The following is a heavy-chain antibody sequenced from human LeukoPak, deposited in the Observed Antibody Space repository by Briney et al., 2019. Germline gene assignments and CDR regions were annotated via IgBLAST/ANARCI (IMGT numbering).Heavy chain of an antibody. CDR2: LYDSGRT. CDR1: GCSISSSSYY. J-gene: IGHJ4*02. Sequence: SETLSLPCTVSGCSISSSSYYWGWIRPPPGKGLEWIGSLYDSGRTYYNPSLKSRITISVDTSKNQFSLKLSSVTAADTAVYYCASDFGSSRIRWARGTLVSVSS. D-gene: IGHD6-13*01. V-gene: IGHV4-39*01. CDR3: ASDFGSSRIR.